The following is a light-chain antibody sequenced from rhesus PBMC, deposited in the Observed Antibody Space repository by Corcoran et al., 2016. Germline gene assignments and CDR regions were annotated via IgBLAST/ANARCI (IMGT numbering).Light chain of an antibody. V-gene: IGKV3-40*03. CDR1: ESVGSY. CDR2: SSY. J-gene: IGKJ4*01. CDR3: QPYNDLLPLT. Sequence: EIVMTRSPATLSLSPGETATLSCRASESVGSYLAWYQQKPGQAPKLLVHSSYFRATGIPERFSGSESRSEFPLTISSLEPGDVGVYHCQPYNDLLPLTFGGGTKVELK.